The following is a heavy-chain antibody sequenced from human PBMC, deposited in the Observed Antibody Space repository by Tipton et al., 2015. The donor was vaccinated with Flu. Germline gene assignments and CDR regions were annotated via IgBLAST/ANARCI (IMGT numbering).Heavy chain of an antibody. CDR3: ARGYPQSDN. V-gene: IGHV3-21*01. D-gene: IGHD1-1*01. CDR2: ISRTSRYI. CDR1: GFTFSSYS. J-gene: IGHJ4*02. Sequence: SLRLSCATSGFTFSSYSMNWVRQAPGKGLEWVSCISRTSRYIYYADSVKGRFTISRDNAKNSLYLQMNSLRAEDTAAYYCARGYPQSDNWGQGTLVTVSS.